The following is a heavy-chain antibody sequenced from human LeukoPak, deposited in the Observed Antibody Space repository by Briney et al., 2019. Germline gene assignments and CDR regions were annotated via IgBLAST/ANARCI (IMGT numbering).Heavy chain of an antibody. CDR3: ARGGPTYYDFWSGQNWSDP. V-gene: IGHV1-2*02. Sequence: ASVKVSCKTSGYTFTGYYMHWVRQAPGQGLEWMGWINPNSGGTNYAQKFQGRVTMTRATSITTAYMELSRLRSDDTAVYYCARGGPTYYDFWSGQNWSDPWGQRTLVTVSS. CDR2: INPNSGGT. CDR1: GYTFTGYY. J-gene: IGHJ5*02. D-gene: IGHD3-3*01.